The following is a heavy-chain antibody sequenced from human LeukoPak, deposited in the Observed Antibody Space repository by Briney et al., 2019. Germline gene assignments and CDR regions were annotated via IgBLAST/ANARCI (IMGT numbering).Heavy chain of an antibody. J-gene: IGHJ5*02. CDR1: GYTFTSYG. V-gene: IGHV1-18*01. CDR3: ARDGTAMVRDWFDP. D-gene: IGHD5-18*01. CDR2: ISAYNGNT. Sequence: ASVKVSCKASGYTFTSYGISRVRQAPGQGLEWMGWISAYNGNTNYAQKLQGRVTMTTDTSTSTAYMELRSLRSDDTAVYYCARDGTAMVRDWFDPWGQGTLVTVSS.